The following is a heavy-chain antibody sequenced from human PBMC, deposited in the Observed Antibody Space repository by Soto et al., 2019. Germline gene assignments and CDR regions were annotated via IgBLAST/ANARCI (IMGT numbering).Heavy chain of an antibody. CDR3: ARKNLDPTYYDFWSGYPTTPNYYMDV. CDR1: GGSFSGDY. Sequence: SETLSLTCAVYGGSFSGDYWSWIRQPPGKGLEWTGEINHSGSTNYNPSLKSRVTISVDTSKNQFSLKLSSVTAADTAVYYCARKNLDPTYYDFWSGYPTTPNYYMDVWGKGTTVTVSS. V-gene: IGHV4-34*01. CDR2: INHSGST. D-gene: IGHD3-3*01. J-gene: IGHJ6*03.